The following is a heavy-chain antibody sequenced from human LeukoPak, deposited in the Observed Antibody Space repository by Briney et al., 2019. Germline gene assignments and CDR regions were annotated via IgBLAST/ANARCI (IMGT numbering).Heavy chain of an antibody. D-gene: IGHD1-20*01. CDR3: ARGANNWND. V-gene: IGHV4-39*07. CDR2: IYYSGST. Sequence: PSETLSLTCTVSGGSISSSSYYWGWIRQPPGKGLEWIGSIYYSGSTYYNPSLKSRVTISVDTSKNQFSLKLSSVTAADTAVYYCARGANNWNDWGQGILVTVSS. J-gene: IGHJ4*02. CDR1: GGSISSSSYY.